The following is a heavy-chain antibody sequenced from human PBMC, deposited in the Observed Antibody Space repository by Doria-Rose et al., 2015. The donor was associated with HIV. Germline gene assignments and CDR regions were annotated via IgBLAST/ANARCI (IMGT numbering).Heavy chain of an antibody. V-gene: IGHV2-26*01. J-gene: IGHJ4*02. CDR3: ARIKSSRWYHKYYFDF. CDR1: GVSLSSPGMG. D-gene: IGHD6-13*01. Sequence: QITLKESGPVLVKPTETLTLTCTVSGVSLSSPGMGVSWIRQPPGKALEWLANIVSDDERSYNTSLKSRLTISRVTSKRQVVLTMTDMDPVDTATYYCARIKSSRWYHKYYFDFWGQGTLVIVSA. CDR2: IVSDDER.